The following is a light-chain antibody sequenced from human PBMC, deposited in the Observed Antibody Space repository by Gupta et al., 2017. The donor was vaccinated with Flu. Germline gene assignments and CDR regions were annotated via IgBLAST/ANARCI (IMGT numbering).Light chain of an antibody. J-gene: IGLJ3*02. CDR2: EVS. Sequence: QSALPQPASVSGSPGQSITLSCPGTSSDVGGYNYVSWYQQHPGKAPKLMIYEVSNRPSGVSNRFSGSKSGNTASLTISGLQAEDEADYYCSSYTTTTWVFGGGTKVTVL. CDR1: SSDVGGYNY. V-gene: IGLV2-14*01. CDR3: SSYTTTTWV.